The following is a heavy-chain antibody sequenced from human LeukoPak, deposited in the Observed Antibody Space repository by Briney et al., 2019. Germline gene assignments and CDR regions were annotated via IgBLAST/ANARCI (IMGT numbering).Heavy chain of an antibody. CDR1: GGSIRSSSYY. J-gene: IGHJ4*02. CDR3: ARDQRVYSSSSYFDY. Sequence: SETLSLTCTGSGGSIRSSSYYWGWIRQPPGKGLEWIGSIYYSGSTYYNPSLKSRVTISVDTSKNQFSLKLSSVTAADTAVYSSARDQRVYSSSSYFDYWGQGTLVTVSS. CDR2: IYYSGST. V-gene: IGHV4-39*07. D-gene: IGHD6-6*01.